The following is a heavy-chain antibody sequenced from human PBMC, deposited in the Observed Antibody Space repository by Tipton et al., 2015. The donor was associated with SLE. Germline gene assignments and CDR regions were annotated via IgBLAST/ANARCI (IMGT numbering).Heavy chain of an antibody. J-gene: IGHJ4*02. CDR2: INHSGST. CDR3: ARALTRRYFDY. V-gene: IGHV4-34*01. CDR1: GGSFSGYY. Sequence: TLSLTCAVYGGSFSGYYWSWIRQPPGKGLEWIGEINHSGSTNYNPSLKSRVTISVDTSKNQFSLKLSSVTAADTAVYYCARALTRRYFDYWGQGTLVTVPS.